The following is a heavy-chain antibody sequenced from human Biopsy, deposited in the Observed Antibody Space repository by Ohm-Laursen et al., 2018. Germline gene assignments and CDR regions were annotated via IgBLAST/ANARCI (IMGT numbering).Heavy chain of an antibody. Sequence: SSVKVSCKASGYTFGNYDINWVRQTSGQGLEYMGWMNPKSGNTGYAQRFQGRVTMTRDNSVTTAYMELRSLTSEDSAVYFCARDRHTLYGDFENAFDIWGQGTMVTVSS. CDR3: ARDRHTLYGDFENAFDI. D-gene: IGHD4-17*01. CDR1: GYTFGNYD. CDR2: MNPKSGNT. J-gene: IGHJ3*02. V-gene: IGHV1-8*01.